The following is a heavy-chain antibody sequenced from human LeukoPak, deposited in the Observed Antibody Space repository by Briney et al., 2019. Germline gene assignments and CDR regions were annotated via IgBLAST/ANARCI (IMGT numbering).Heavy chain of an antibody. CDR2: IYDRGNT. CDR3: VRDRELGY. Sequence: SETLSLTCTVTDGFISNFYWSWVRQPPGKGLEWIGYIYDRGNTNYNPSLKSRVTISVDTSKIQFALRLTSVTPADTAIYYCVRDRELGYWGQGTLVTVSS. V-gene: IGHV4-59*01. CDR1: DGFISNFY. D-gene: IGHD2/OR15-2a*01. J-gene: IGHJ4*02.